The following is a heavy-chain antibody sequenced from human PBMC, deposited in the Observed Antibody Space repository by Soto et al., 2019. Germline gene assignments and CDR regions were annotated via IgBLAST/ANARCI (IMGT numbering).Heavy chain of an antibody. CDR1: GFTFSSHW. J-gene: IGHJ6*02. V-gene: IGHV3-7*04. CDR3: AREYYFGMDV. Sequence: GGSLRLSCAASGFTFSSHWMRWVRQAPGKRLEWVANIKPDGSEKYYVDSVKGRFTISRDNAKNSLHLQMNSLRADDTAAYYCAREYYFGMDVWGQGTSVTVSS. CDR2: IKPDGSEK.